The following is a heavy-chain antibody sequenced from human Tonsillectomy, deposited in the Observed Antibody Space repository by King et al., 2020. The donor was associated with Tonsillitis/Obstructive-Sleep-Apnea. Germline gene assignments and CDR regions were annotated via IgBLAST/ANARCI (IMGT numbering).Heavy chain of an antibody. CDR1: GFTFINAW. V-gene: IGHV3-15*01. Sequence: QLVQSGGGLVKPGGSLRLSCAASGFTFINAWMSWVRQAPGKGLEWVGRIKSKTDGGTTDYAAPVKGRFTISRDDSKNTLYLQMNSLKAEDTAVYYCTTEVPSDYGAYYFDYWGQGTLVTVSS. CDR2: IKSKTDGGTT. D-gene: IGHD4-17*01. J-gene: IGHJ4*02. CDR3: TTEVPSDYGAYYFDY.